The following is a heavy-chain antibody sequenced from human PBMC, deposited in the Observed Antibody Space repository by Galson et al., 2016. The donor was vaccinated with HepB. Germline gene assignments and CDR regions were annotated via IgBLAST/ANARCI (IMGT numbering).Heavy chain of an antibody. D-gene: IGHD5-18*01. CDR1: GFTFSRAW. Sequence: SLRLSCAASGFTFSRAWMNWVRQAPGKGLEWVGRIKSYTDGGTTEYAAPMEGRFTFSRDESNNRLYLQMNSLKTEDTAVYYCTTSSTRGYTYGPSAYWGRGTRVAVSS. J-gene: IGHJ4*02. V-gene: IGHV3-15*01. CDR2: IKSYTDGGTT. CDR3: TTSSTRGYTYGPSAY.